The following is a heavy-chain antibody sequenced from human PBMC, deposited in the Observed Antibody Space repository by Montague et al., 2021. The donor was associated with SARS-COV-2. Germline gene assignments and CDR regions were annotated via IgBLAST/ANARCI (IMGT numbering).Heavy chain of an antibody. CDR1: GGSISPYY. V-gene: IGHV4-59*13. CDR2: IYYTGGT. CDR3: ARIAMAATFDS. D-gene: IGHD6-19*01. Sequence: SETLSLTCTVSGGSISPYYWNWIRQPPGQGLEWIGYIYYTGGTKYNPSLKSRVSMSVDTSKNQFSLRPTSVGAADTAVYYCARIAMAATFDSWGQGALVTVSS. J-gene: IGHJ4*02.